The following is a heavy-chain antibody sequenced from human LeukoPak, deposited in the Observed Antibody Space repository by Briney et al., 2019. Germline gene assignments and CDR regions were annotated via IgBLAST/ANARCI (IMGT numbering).Heavy chain of an antibody. V-gene: IGHV4-34*01. CDR1: GGSFSGYY. J-gene: IGHJ5*02. D-gene: IGHD3-3*01. Sequence: PSETLSLTCAVYGGSFSGYYWSWIRQPPGKGLEWIGEINHSGSTNYNPSLKSRVTISVDTSKNQLSLKLSSVTAADTAVYYCARGRTSRDFWSGYRNWFDPWGQGTLVTVSS. CDR2: INHSGST. CDR3: ARGRTSRDFWSGYRNWFDP.